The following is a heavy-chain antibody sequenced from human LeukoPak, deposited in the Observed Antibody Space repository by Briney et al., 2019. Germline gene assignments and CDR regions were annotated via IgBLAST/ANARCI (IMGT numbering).Heavy chain of an antibody. V-gene: IGHV1-18*01. CDR3: ARIGLLWFRELVGLIDY. CDR2: ISAYNGNT. Sequence: ASVKVSCKASGYTFTSYGISWVRQAPGQGLEWMGWISAYNGNTNYAQKLQGRVTMTTDTSTSTAYMELRSLRSDDTAVYYCARIGLLWFRELVGLIDYWGQGTLVTVSS. J-gene: IGHJ4*02. D-gene: IGHD3-10*01. CDR1: GYTFTSYG.